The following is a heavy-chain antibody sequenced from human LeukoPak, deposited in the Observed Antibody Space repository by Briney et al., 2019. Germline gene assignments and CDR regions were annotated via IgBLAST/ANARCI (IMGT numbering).Heavy chain of an antibody. Sequence: PGGSLRLSCAASGFTFSSYAMSWVRQAPGKGLEWVSAISGSGGSTYYADSVKGRFTISRDNSKNTLYLQMNSLRAEDTAVYYCASYRITMIVVVLDAFDIWGQGTMVTVSS. CDR3: ASYRITMIVVVLDAFDI. V-gene: IGHV3-23*01. J-gene: IGHJ3*02. CDR1: GFTFSSYA. D-gene: IGHD3-22*01. CDR2: ISGSGGST.